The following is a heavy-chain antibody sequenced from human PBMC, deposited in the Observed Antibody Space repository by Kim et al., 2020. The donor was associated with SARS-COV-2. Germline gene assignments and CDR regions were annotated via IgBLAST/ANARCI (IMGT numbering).Heavy chain of an antibody. Sequence: SETLSLTCTVSGGSITNYYWHWIRQPPGKGLEWIGYMYYSANTNYNPSLKSRVTISGDSSKNQFSLKVTSVTAADTAVYYCARVSVAARGYDHWGQGTLVTVSS. CDR2: MYYSANT. D-gene: IGHD6-19*01. J-gene: IGHJ4*02. V-gene: IGHV4-59*13. CDR3: ARVSVAARGYDH. CDR1: GGSITNYY.